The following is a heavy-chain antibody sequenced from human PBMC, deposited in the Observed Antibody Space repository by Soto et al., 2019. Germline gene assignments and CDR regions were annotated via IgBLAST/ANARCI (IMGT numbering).Heavy chain of an antibody. J-gene: IGHJ2*01. Sequence: EVQLVESGGSVIRPGGSLRLSCAASGFAFQNHGMAWVRQVPGKGLEWVAGISGSGVYAGYADSVKGRFTISRDNGDNSLYLEINNLGVEDTALYHCARKPHWQYWYFDLWGRGTLVTVSS. D-gene: IGHD1-1*01. CDR2: ISGSGVYA. CDR3: ARKPHWQYWYFDL. CDR1: GFAFQNHG. V-gene: IGHV3-20*01.